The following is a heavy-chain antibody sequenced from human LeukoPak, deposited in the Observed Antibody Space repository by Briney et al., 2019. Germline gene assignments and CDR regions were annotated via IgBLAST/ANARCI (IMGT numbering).Heavy chain of an antibody. V-gene: IGHV3-21*01. D-gene: IGHD3-22*01. J-gene: IGHJ3*02. CDR3: ARDRDTMIRDAFDI. Sequence: PGGSLRLSCEASGFTFSNYYMNWVRQAPGKGLEWLSSISGSNTYISHADSVKGRFTIARDNVKNSLYLQMNSLRAEDTAVYYCARDRDTMIRDAFDIWGQGTMVTVSS. CDR1: GFTFSNYY. CDR2: ISGSNTYI.